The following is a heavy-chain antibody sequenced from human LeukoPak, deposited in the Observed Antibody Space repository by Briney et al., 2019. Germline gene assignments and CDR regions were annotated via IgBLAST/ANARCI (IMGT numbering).Heavy chain of an antibody. CDR1: GGTFSSYA. V-gene: IGHV1-69*13. CDR3: ARAGRRDFWSGDHWYFDL. D-gene: IGHD3-3*01. Sequence: SVKVSCKVSGGTFSSYAISWVRQAPGQWLEWMGGIIAMFGTVHYAQKFQGRVTITADESTSTVYMELSSLRSEDTAVYYCARAGRRDFWSGDHWYFDLWGRGTLVTVSS. J-gene: IGHJ2*01. CDR2: IIAMFGTV.